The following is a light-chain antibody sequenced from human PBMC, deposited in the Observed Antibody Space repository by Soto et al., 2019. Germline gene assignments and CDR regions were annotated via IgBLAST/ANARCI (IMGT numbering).Light chain of an antibody. CDR3: QQSYSIPYT. J-gene: IGKJ2*01. V-gene: IGKV1-39*01. CDR2: VAS. Sequence: DLPMTQSPSSLSASVGDRVTITCRASQNINNYLNWYQHKPGKAPKLLIYVASTLQSGVPSRFSGSGSRTDFILTISSLQPDDFATYYCQQSYSIPYTFGQGTKMEIK. CDR1: QNINNY.